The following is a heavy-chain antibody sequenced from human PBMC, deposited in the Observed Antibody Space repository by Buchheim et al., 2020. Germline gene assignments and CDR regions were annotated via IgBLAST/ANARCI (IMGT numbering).Heavy chain of an antibody. D-gene: IGHD4-11*01. CDR1: GFTFSSYW. Sequence: EVQLVESGGGLVQPGGSLRLSCAASGFTFSSYWMSWVRQAPGKGLEWVANIKQDGSEKYYVDSVKGRFTISRDNAKNSLYLKMNSLRAEDTAVYYCASGTTEEGYSNYDPYYYYMDVWGKGTT. J-gene: IGHJ6*03. CDR3: ASGTTEEGYSNYDPYYYYMDV. CDR2: IKQDGSEK. V-gene: IGHV3-7*01.